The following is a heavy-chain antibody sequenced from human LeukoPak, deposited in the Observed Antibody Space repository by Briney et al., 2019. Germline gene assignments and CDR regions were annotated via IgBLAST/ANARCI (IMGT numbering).Heavy chain of an antibody. CDR1: GGSISSYY. V-gene: IGHV4-59*07. Sequence: PSDTLSLTCTDSGGSISSYYWSRIRQPPGKGLEWIGYIYYSGITNNNPSLKSRVTISVDTSKNQFSLKLSSVTAADTAVYYCARARTTVTPYFDYWGQETLVTVSS. D-gene: IGHD4-17*01. J-gene: IGHJ4*02. CDR2: IYYSGIT. CDR3: ARARTTVTPYFDY.